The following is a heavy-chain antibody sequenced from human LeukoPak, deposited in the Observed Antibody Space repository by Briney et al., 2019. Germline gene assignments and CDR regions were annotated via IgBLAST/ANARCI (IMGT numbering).Heavy chain of an antibody. Sequence: GGSLRLSCAASGFTFSSYGMHWVRQAPGKGLEWVAVISYDGSNKYYADSVKGRFTISRDNFKNTLYLQMNSLRAEDTAVYYCAKVSTVTTPEDYWGQGTLVTVSS. V-gene: IGHV3-30*18. CDR2: ISYDGSNK. CDR1: GFTFSSYG. J-gene: IGHJ4*02. D-gene: IGHD4-17*01. CDR3: AKVSTVTTPEDY.